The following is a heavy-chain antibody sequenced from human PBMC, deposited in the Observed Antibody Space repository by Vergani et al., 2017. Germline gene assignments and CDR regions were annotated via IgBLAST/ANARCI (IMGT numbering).Heavy chain of an antibody. CDR3: ARDAWQGVSVSDSTPGY. V-gene: IGHV4-38-2*02. CDR2: VSHSGST. Sequence: QVQLQESGPGLVKPSETLSLTCSVSGDSITSGFYWAWIRQPPGKGLEWIVSVSHSGSTFYNSSLRSRVTITLDTSRNQFSLNLRSVIAADTAMYYCARDAWQGVSVSDSTPGYWGQGTLVSVSS. D-gene: IGHD2-21*01. J-gene: IGHJ4*02. CDR1: GDSITSGFY.